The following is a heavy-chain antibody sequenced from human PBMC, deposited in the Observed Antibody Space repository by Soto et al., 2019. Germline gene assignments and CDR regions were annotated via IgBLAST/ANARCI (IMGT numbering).Heavy chain of an antibody. V-gene: IGHV3-23*01. J-gene: IGHJ4*02. CDR3: ANRADTSYYFDY. Sequence: GGSLRLSCAASAVTFSRCAMSWARQAPGKGLEWVSVISGDGDTYYADSVKGRFTISRDNSKDTLYLQMSSLRAEDTAVYYCANRADTSYYFDYWGQGT. CDR1: AVTFSRCA. CDR2: ISGDGDT. D-gene: IGHD2-2*02.